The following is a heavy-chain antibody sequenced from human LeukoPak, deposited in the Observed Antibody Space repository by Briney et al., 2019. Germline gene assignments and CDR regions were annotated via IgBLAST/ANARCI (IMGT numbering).Heavy chain of an antibody. CDR3: ARGRSGSYYGFDY. V-gene: IGHV3-53*01. D-gene: IGHD1-26*01. Sequence: PGGSLRLSCAASGFTFRSYAMSWVRQAPGKGLEWVSVIYSGGSTYYADSVKGRFTISRDNSKNTLYLQMNSLRAEDTAVYYCARGRSGSYYGFDYWGQGTLVTVSS. CDR1: GFTFRSYA. CDR2: IYSGGST. J-gene: IGHJ4*02.